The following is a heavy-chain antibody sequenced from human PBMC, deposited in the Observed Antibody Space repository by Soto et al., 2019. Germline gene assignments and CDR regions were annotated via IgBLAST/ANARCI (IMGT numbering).Heavy chain of an antibody. D-gene: IGHD6-19*01. CDR1: GFPFSTYS. V-gene: IGHV3-30*04. CDR2: ISYDGSKK. Sequence: QPGGSLRLSCEASGFPFSTYSMHWVRQTPGKGLEWVALISYDGSKKYYTDSVKGRFTISRDISRNTVYLHMNSLTAEDTAIYYCARSIAVAGLDSWGQGSQVTVSS. CDR3: ARSIAVAGLDS. J-gene: IGHJ5*01.